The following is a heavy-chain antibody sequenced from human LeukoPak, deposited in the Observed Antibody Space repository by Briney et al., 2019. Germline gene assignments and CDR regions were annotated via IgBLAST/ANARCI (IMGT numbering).Heavy chain of an antibody. Sequence: AGGSLRLSCATSGFTFNRFGMHWVRQAPGKGLEWVAVIWYDGSNKDYADSVKGRFTISRDNSKNTLYLQMSGLRAEDTALYYCTRTRGCSSTSCYADYWGQGTLVTVSS. J-gene: IGHJ4*02. V-gene: IGHV3-33*01. D-gene: IGHD2-2*01. CDR2: IWYDGSNK. CDR3: TRTRGCSSTSCYADY. CDR1: GFTFNRFG.